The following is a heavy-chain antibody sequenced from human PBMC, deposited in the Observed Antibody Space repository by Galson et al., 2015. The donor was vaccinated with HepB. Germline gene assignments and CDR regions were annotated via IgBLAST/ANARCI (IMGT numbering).Heavy chain of an antibody. CDR3: ARSWFPVPAAKLNWFDP. J-gene: IGHJ5*02. CDR2: INHSGST. V-gene: IGHV4-34*01. Sequence: ETLSLTCAVYGGSFSGYYWSWIRQPPGKGLEWIGEINHSGSTNYNPSLKSRVTISVDTSKNQFSLKLSSVTAADTAVYYCARSWFPVPAAKLNWFDPCGQGTLVTVSS. CDR1: GGSFSGYY. D-gene: IGHD2-2*01.